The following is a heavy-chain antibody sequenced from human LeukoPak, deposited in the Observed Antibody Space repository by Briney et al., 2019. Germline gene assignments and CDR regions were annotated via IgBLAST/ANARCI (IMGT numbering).Heavy chain of an antibody. CDR2: ISSNGGST. CDR3: ARSGLGVIYGMDV. Sequence: QPGGSLRLSCSASGFTFSSYAMHWVRQAPGKGLEYVSAISSNGGSTYYADSVKGRFTISRDNSKNTLYLQMNSLRAEDTAVYYCARSGLGVIYGMDVWGQGTTVTVSS. J-gene: IGHJ6*02. V-gene: IGHV3-64*04. D-gene: IGHD3-10*01. CDR1: GFTFSSYA.